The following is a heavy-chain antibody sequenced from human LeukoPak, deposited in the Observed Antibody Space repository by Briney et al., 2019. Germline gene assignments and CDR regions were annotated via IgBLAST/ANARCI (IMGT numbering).Heavy chain of an antibody. J-gene: IGHJ4*02. D-gene: IGHD5-12*01. CDR1: GFTFSSYE. Sequence: GGSLRLSRGASGFTFSSYEMIWVRQAPGKGLEWVSYITSTGSGIYYADSVKGRFAISRDNAKNSLNLQMNSLRAEDTAVYYCARRTITAGFGFDYWGQGTLVTVSS. V-gene: IGHV3-48*03. CDR3: ARRTITAGFGFDY. CDR2: ITSTGSGI.